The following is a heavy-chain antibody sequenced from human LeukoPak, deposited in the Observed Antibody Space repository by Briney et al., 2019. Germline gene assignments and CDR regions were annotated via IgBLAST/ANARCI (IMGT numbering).Heavy chain of an antibody. D-gene: IGHD3-10*01. J-gene: IGHJ4*02. Sequence: GASVKVSCKASGYTFTSYAMHWVRQAPGQRLEWMGWINAGNGNTKYSQKFQGRVTITRDTSASTAYMELSSLRSEDTAVYYCARDRGWFGDLTFDYWGQGTLVTVSS. CDR2: INAGNGNT. CDR3: ARDRGWFGDLTFDY. V-gene: IGHV1-3*01. CDR1: GYTFTSYA.